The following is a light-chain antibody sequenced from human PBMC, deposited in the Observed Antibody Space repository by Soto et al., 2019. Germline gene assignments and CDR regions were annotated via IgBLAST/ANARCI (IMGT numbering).Light chain of an antibody. J-gene: IGLJ2*01. CDR3: QTWGTDIHVV. V-gene: IGLV4-69*02. CDR1: SGHSSYA. CDR2: LNSDGSH. Sequence: QLVLTQPPSASASLGASVKLTCTLSSGHSSYAIAWHQQQPEKGPRYLMKLNSDGSHNKGDGIPDRFSGSSSGAERYLTISSLQSEDEADYYCQTWGTDIHVVFGGGTKLTVL.